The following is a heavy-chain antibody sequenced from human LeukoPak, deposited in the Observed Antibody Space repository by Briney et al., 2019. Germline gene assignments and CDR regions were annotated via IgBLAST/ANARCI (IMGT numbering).Heavy chain of an antibody. CDR3: AREGRGYCSSTGCYLAY. J-gene: IGHJ4*02. CDR2: IIPILGIA. CDR1: GGTFSSYA. V-gene: IGHV1-69*04. D-gene: IGHD2-2*03. Sequence: GASVKVSCKASGGTFSSYAISWVRQAPGQGLEWMGRIIPILGIANYAQKFQGRVTITADKSTSTAYMELSSLRSEDTAVYYCAREGRGYCSSTGCYLAYWGQGTLVTVSS.